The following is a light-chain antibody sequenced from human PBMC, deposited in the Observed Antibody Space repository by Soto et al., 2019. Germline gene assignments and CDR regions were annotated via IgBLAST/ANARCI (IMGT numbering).Light chain of an antibody. CDR1: SSDVGGYNY. V-gene: IGLV2-14*01. J-gene: IGLJ1*01. CDR2: DVS. CDR3: SSSTSSSTLYV. Sequence: QSALTQPASVSGSPGQSITISCTGTSSDVGGYNYVSWYQQHPGKAPKLMIYDVSNRPSGVSNRFSGSKSGNTASLTISGLQAEDEADYYCSSSTSSSTLYVIGTGTKLTVL.